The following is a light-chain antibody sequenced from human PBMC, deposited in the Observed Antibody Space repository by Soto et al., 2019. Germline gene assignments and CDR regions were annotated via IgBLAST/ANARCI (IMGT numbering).Light chain of an antibody. J-gene: IGLJ3*02. V-gene: IGLV1-40*01. CDR2: ANT. CDR1: SSNIGAGYD. Sequence: QSVLTQPPSVSGAPGQRVTISCTGSSSNIGAGYDVHWYQQLPGTSPKLLISANTNRPSEVPDRFSGSKSATSASLAITGLQPEDEADYYCQSYDSSLSAWVFGGGTQLTAL. CDR3: QSYDSSLSAWV.